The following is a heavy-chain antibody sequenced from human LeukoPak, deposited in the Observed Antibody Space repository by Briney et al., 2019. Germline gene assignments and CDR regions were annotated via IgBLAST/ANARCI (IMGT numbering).Heavy chain of an antibody. J-gene: IGHJ5*02. Sequence: SQTLSLTCTVSGGSISSGGYYWSWIRQPPGKGLEWIGYIYHSGSTYYNPSLKSRVTISVDRSKNQFSLKLSSVTAADTAVYYCARDLAMVRGVIKHNWFDPWGQGTLVTVSS. CDR3: ARDLAMVRGVIKHNWFDP. CDR1: GGSISSGGYY. V-gene: IGHV4-30-2*01. D-gene: IGHD3-10*01. CDR2: IYHSGST.